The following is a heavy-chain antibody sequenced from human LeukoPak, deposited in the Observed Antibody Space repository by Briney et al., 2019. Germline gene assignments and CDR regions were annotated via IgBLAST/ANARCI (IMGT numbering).Heavy chain of an antibody. D-gene: IGHD2-2*01. CDR2: IYYSGST. CDR3: ARSHSVWTSSDY. CDR1: GGSISSYY. V-gene: IGHV4-59*01. J-gene: IGHJ4*01. Sequence: SETLSLTCTVSGGSISSYYWSWIRQPPGKGLEWIGYIYYSGSTNYNPSLKSRVTISVDTSKNQFSLKLSSVTAADTAVYYCARSHSVWTSSDYWGHGTLVTVSS.